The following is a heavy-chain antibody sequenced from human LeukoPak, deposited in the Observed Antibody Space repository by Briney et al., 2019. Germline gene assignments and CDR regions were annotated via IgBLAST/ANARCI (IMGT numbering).Heavy chain of an antibody. D-gene: IGHD3-22*01. Sequence: ASVKVSCKASGYPFTSFGISWVRQAPGQGREWMGCISGNKGDTIYAQKVQGRVTMTTDRSTSTTHMELRSLRPDDTAVYYCARGYYGEVAFDIWGQGTMVTVSS. CDR3: ARGYYGEVAFDI. CDR2: ISGNKGDT. CDR1: GYPFTSFG. V-gene: IGHV1-18*01. J-gene: IGHJ3*02.